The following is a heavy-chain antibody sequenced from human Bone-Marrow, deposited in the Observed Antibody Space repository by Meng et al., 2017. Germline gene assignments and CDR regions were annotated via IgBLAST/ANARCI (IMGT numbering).Heavy chain of an antibody. CDR1: GFTFSSYA. J-gene: IGHJ4*02. CDR3: ARPGRWELLDLYYFDY. Sequence: GESLKISCAASGFTFSSYAMSWVRQAPGKGLEWVSAISGSGGSTYYADSVKGRFTISRDNSKNTLYLQMNSLRAEDTAVYYCARPGRWELLDLYYFDYWGQGTLVTVSS. CDR2: ISGSGGST. V-gene: IGHV3-23*01. D-gene: IGHD1-26*01.